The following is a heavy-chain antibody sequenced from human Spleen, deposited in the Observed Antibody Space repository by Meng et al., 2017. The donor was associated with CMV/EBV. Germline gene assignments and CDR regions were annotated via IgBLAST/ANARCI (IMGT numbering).Heavy chain of an antibody. CDR3: TSGSYPGFDL. D-gene: IGHD3-16*02. V-gene: IGHV3-11*04. CDR2: ISSTGKNT. J-gene: IGHJ4*02. CDR1: RFDIAEYY. Sequence: GGPLRLSCVGSRFDIAEYYMNWIRQAPGKRMEWVSYISSTGKNTYYADSVKGRFTISRDNAKNSLFLQMSSLRDEDTAVYYCTSGSYPGFDLWGQGTLVTVS.